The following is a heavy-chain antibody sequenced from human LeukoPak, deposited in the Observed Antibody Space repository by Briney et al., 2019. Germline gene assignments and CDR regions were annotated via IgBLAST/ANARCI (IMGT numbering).Heavy chain of an antibody. Sequence: SVKVSCKASGGTFSSYAISWVRQAPGQGLEWMGGIIPIFGTANYAQKFQGRVTITTDESTSTAYMELSSLRSEDTAVYYCAREVVFRIRSYNWCDPWGQGTLVTVSS. V-gene: IGHV1-69*05. CDR1: GGTFSSYA. J-gene: IGHJ5*02. CDR3: AREVVFRIRSYNWCDP. CDR2: IIPIFGTA. D-gene: IGHD2-8*02.